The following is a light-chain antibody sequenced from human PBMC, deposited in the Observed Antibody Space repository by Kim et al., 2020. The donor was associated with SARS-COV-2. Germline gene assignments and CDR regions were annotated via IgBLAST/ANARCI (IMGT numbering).Light chain of an antibody. Sequence: SGSPAERATLSCRASQSVSSILAWYQQKPGQAPRLLIYGASTRATDTPARFSGSGSGTEFTLTISSLQSEDFAVYYCQQYNNWPYTFGQGTKLEI. CDR1: QSVSSI. CDR3: QQYNNWPYT. CDR2: GAS. J-gene: IGKJ2*01. V-gene: IGKV3-15*01.